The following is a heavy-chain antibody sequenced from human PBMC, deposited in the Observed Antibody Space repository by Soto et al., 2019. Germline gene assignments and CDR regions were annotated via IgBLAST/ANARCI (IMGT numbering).Heavy chain of an antibody. CDR3: ARSPGGFTVATYFFDY. J-gene: IGHJ4*02. CDR2: IDWDDDK. CDR1: GFSLSSKGMR. D-gene: IGHD3-16*01. Sequence: SGPTLVNPTQTLTLTCNFSGFSLSSKGMRVSWIRQPPGKALEWLARIDWDDDKFYSPSLRTRLAISKGTSKNQVVLTMTNVDPMDTATYYCARSPGGFTVATYFFDYWGQGTLVTVSS. V-gene: IGHV2-70*04.